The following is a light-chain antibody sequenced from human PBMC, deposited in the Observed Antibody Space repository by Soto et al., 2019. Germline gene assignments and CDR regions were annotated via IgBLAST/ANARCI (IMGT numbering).Light chain of an antibody. J-gene: IGKJ5*01. CDR1: QSFRGL. Sequence: EVVLTQSPVTLSLSPGERATLSCRASQSFRGLLAWYQQEPGQAPRLLIYDAYNRATGIPPRFSGSGSGTDFTLTIGSLEPEDSAVYYCQQRHMWPITFGQGTRLEIK. V-gene: IGKV3-11*01. CDR3: QQRHMWPIT. CDR2: DAY.